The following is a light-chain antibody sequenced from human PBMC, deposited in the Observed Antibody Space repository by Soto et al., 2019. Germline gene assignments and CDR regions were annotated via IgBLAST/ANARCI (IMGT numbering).Light chain of an antibody. J-gene: IGLJ2*01. CDR2: DVS. CDR1: SSDVGGYNF. V-gene: IGLV2-14*01. Sequence: QSALTQPASVSGSPGQSITISCTGTSSDVGGYNFVSWYQQHPGKAPKLVIYDVSNRPSGVSDRFPGSKSGNTASLTISGRQAEDEADYYCSSYTSSSPLVFGGGTKLT. CDR3: SSYTSSSPLV.